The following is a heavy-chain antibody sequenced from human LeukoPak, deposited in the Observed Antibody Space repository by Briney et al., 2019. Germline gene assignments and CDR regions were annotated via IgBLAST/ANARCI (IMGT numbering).Heavy chain of an antibody. D-gene: IGHD6-13*01. CDR3: AREEGSSSYYYYYMDV. Sequence: GGSLRLSCAASGFTFSSYWMSWVRQAPGKGREWVANIKQDGSEKYYVDSVKGRFTISRDNAKNSLYLQMNSLRAEDTAVYYCAREEGSSSYYYYYMDVWGKGTTVTVSS. V-gene: IGHV3-7*01. CDR1: GFTFSSYW. CDR2: IKQDGSEK. J-gene: IGHJ6*03.